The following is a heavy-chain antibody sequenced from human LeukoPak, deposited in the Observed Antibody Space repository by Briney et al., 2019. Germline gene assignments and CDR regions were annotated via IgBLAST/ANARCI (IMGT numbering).Heavy chain of an antibody. D-gene: IGHD3-22*01. J-gene: IGHJ4*02. CDR2: IYTSGST. Sequence: PSETLSLTCTVSGGSISSHYWSWIRQPAGKGLEWIGRIYTSGSTNYNPSLKSRVTMSVDTSKNQFSLKLSSVTAADTAVYYCARTGYYYDSSGYYSDYWGQGTLVTVSS. V-gene: IGHV4-4*07. CDR3: ARTGYYYDSSGYYSDY. CDR1: GGSISSHY.